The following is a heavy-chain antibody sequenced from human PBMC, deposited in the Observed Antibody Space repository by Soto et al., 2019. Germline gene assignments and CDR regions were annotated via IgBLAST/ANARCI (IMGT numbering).Heavy chain of an antibody. CDR2: IWYDGSNK. D-gene: IGHD2-8*01. CDR3: ARDYIVLMVYALNYYYYYGMDV. J-gene: IGHJ6*02. CDR1: GFTFSSYG. V-gene: IGHV3-33*01. Sequence: QVQLVESGGGVVQPGRSLRLCCAASGFTFSSYGMHWVRQAPGKGLEWVAVIWYDGSNKYYADSVKGRFTISRDNSKNTLYLQMNSLRAEDTAVYYCARDYIVLMVYALNYYYYYGMDVWGQGTTVTVSS.